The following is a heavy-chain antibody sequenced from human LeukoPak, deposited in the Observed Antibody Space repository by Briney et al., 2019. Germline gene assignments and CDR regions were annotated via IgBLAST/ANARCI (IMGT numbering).Heavy chain of an antibody. CDR3: ARGTNWPYAFDI. V-gene: IGHV3-7*03. Sequence: GGSLRLPCAASGFTFSSYWMSWVRQAPGKGLEWVANINQDGSDKYYADSMKGRFTISRDNAKNSLYLQMNSLRAEDTAVYYCARGTNWPYAFDIWGQGTMVTVSS. J-gene: IGHJ3*02. D-gene: IGHD1-1*01. CDR2: INQDGSDK. CDR1: GFTFSSYW.